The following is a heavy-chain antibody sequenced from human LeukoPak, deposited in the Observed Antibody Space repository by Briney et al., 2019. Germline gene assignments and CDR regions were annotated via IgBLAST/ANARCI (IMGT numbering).Heavy chain of an antibody. V-gene: IGHV4-59*01. Sequence: PSETLSLTCTVSGGSISSYYWSWIRQPPGKGLEWIGYIYYSGSTNYNPSLKSRVTISVDTSKNQFSLKLSSVTAADTAVYYCAREDDYGDYVDAFDIWGQGTMVTPSS. D-gene: IGHD4-17*01. CDR3: AREDDYGDYVDAFDI. CDR2: IYYSGST. J-gene: IGHJ3*02. CDR1: GGSISSYY.